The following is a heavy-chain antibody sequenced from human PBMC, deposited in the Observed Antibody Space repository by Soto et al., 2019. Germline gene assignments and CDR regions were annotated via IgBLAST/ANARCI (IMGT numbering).Heavy chain of an antibody. CDR2: ISGYNGDT. CDR1: GYTFSRYG. Sequence: QGQLVQSGPEVKKPGASVKVSCKASGYTFSRYGISWVRQAPGQGLEWMGWISGYNGDTKYAQKVQGRISMTIDTSTYTAYMELRSLTSDDTAIYYCAKNGQPPYYYYGMDVSGQGTTVTVSS. J-gene: IGHJ6*02. V-gene: IGHV1-18*01. D-gene: IGHD2-8*01. CDR3: AKNGQPPYYYYGMDV.